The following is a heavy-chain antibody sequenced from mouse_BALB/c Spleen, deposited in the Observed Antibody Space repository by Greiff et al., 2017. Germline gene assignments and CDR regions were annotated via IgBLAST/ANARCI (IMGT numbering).Heavy chain of an antibody. CDR2: IDTSDSYT. CDR3: ARYYYGNYGFAY. Sequence: VQLQQPGAELVMPGASVKMSCKASGYTFTDYWMHWVKQRPGQGLEWIGAIDTSDSYTSYNQKFKGKATLTVDESSSTAYMQLSSLTSEDSAVYYCARYYYGNYGFAYWGQGTLVTVSA. V-gene: IGHV1-69*01. D-gene: IGHD2-1*01. CDR1: GYTFTDYW. J-gene: IGHJ3*01.